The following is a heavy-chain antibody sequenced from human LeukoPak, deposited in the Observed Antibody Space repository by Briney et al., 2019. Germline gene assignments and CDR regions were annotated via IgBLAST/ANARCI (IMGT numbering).Heavy chain of an antibody. CDR2: ISAYNGNT. D-gene: IGHD3-9*01. CDR1: GYTFTSYG. V-gene: IGHV1-18*01. Sequence: AAVKVSCKASGYTFTSYGISWVRQAPGQGLEWMGWISAYNGNTNYAQKLQGRVTMTTDTSTSTAYMELRSLRSDDTAVYYCATGYDILTGYYMGLDYWGQGTLVTVSS. J-gene: IGHJ4*02. CDR3: ATGYDILTGYYMGLDY.